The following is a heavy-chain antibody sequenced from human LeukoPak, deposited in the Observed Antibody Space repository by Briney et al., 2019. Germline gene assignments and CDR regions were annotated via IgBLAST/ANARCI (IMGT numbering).Heavy chain of an antibody. V-gene: IGHV3-23*01. D-gene: IGHD6-13*01. CDR2: TCCRGGRT. Sequence: GGSLRLFCGASGFTFSSYAMIWLRQATGKGVEGFSTTCCRGGRTYYADSVKGRFTISRDNYKNTLSLHLNSLRAEDTALYYWTKWFLPIAPAGTEVLWGRGPLVTVP. CDR3: TKWFLPIAPAGTEVL. J-gene: IGHJ4*02. CDR1: GFTFSSYA.